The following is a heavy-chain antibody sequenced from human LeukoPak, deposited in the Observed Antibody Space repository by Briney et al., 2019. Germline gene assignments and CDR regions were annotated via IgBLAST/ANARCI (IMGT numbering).Heavy chain of an antibody. CDR2: INDSGSS. D-gene: IGHD4-11*01. CDR1: GGSFGGYY. CDR3: ARDYINYYMDV. V-gene: IGHV4-34*01. Sequence: SETLSLTCAVYGGSFGGYYWSWIRQPPGKGLEWIGEINDSGSSNYIPSLKSRVTISVDRSKNQFSLWLSSVTAADTAMYYCARDYINYYMDVWGKGTTVTVSS. J-gene: IGHJ6*03.